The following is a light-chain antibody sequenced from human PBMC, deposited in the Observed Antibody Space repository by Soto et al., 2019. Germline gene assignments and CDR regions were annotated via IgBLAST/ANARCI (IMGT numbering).Light chain of an antibody. J-gene: IGKJ1*01. CDR2: DAS. V-gene: IGKV3-15*01. CDR3: QRYSDWPPWT. Sequence: EIVMSQSPATLSVSPGERAILSCRASQSVSSKLAWYQHKPGQAPRLLIYDASIRATGIPDRFIGSGSGTEFTLTITSLQSEDFAVYYCQRYSDWPPWTFGHGTKVEIK. CDR1: QSVSSK.